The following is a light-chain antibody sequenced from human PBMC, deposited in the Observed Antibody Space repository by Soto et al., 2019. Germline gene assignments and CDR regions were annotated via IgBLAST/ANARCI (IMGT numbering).Light chain of an antibody. CDR2: VVS. CDR1: SSDVGGYNY. V-gene: IGLV2-14*01. CDR3: SSYRSGGTFV. J-gene: IGLJ1*01. Sequence: QSVLTQPASVSGSPGQSIAISCTGTSSDVGGYNYVSWHQQHSGKAPKVLISVVSNRPSGVSNRFSGSKSGNTASLNISGLQAEDEADYYCSSYRSGGTFVFGSGTKVTVL.